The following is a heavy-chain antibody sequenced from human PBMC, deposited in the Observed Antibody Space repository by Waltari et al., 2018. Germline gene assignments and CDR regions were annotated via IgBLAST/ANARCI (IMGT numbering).Heavy chain of an antibody. V-gene: IGHV3-48*01. J-gene: IGHJ4*02. CDR2: ISSSSSTI. Sequence: EVQLVESGGGLVQPGGSLRLSCAASGFTFSSYSMNWVRQAPGKGLEWVSYISSSSSTIYYADSVKGRFTISRDNVKNSLYLQMNSLRAEDTAVYYCARGAQNFDYWGQGTLVPVSS. CDR1: GFTFSSYS. CDR3: ARGAQNFDY.